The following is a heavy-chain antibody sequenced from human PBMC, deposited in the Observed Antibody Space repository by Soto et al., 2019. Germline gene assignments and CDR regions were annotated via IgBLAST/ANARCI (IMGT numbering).Heavy chain of an antibody. J-gene: IGHJ6*02. V-gene: IGHV1-8*01. CDR3: ARHRISVAGIYGMDV. Sequence: ASVKVSCKASGYTFTSYDINCVRQATGQGLEWMGWMNPNSGNTGYAQKFQGRVTMTRNTSIGTAYMELSSLRSEDTAVYYCARHRISVAGIYGMDVWGQGTTVTVSS. CDR2: MNPNSGNT. D-gene: IGHD6-19*01. CDR1: GYTFTSYD.